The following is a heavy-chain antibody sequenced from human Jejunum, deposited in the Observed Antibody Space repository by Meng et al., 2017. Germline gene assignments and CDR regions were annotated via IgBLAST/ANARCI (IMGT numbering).Heavy chain of an antibody. Sequence: QVERHEAGPGLVRPSWTLFLICTVSGGSVSRAGYQWGWIRQPPGKGLEWIGYASTNYNPSLKSRVTISLDTSRNQFSLSLSSVTAADTAVYYCARDHMGSLDYWGQGILVTVSS. CDR3: ARDHMGSLDY. CDR1: GGSVSRAGYQ. J-gene: IGHJ4*02. V-gene: IGHV4-61*08. CDR2: AST. D-gene: IGHD1-26*01.